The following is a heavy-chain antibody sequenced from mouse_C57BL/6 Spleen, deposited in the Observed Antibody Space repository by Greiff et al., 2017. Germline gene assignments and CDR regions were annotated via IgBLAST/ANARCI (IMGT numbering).Heavy chain of an antibody. CDR3: ARSRDYGSSYNYAMDY. CDR2: ITPSSGYT. Sequence: VQLQQSGAELAKPGASVKLSCKASGYTFTSYWMHWVQQRPGPGLEWIGYITPSSGYTKYNQKFKDKATLTADKYSSTAYMQLSGLTYEDSAVYYCARSRDYGSSYNYAMDYWGQGTSVTVSS. J-gene: IGHJ4*01. V-gene: IGHV1-7*01. CDR1: GYTFTSYW. D-gene: IGHD1-1*01.